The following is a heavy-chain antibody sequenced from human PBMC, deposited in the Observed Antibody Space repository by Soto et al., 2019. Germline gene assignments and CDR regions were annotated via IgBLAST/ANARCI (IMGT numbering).Heavy chain of an antibody. CDR1: GFTFSSYG. D-gene: IGHD3-10*01. Sequence: QVQLVESGGGVVQPGRSLRLSCAASGFTFSSYGMHWVRQAPGKGLEWVAVISYDGSNKYYADSVKGRFTISRDNSKNTLYLQMNSLRAEDTAVYYCVRGMVRGGLYYYYGMDVWGQGTTVTVSS. CDR3: VRGMVRGGLYYYYGMDV. J-gene: IGHJ6*02. CDR2: ISYDGSNK. V-gene: IGHV3-30*03.